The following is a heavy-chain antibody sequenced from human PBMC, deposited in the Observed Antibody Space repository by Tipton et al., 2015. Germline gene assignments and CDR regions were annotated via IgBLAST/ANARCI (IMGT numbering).Heavy chain of an antibody. Sequence: TLSLTCTVSGGSISSYYWSWIRQPPGKGLEWIGEIYHSGSTNYNPSLKSRVTISVDKSKNQFSLKLSSVTAADTAVYHCARLWSYDFWSATSYSFDYWGQGILVTVSS. CDR3: ARLWSYDFWSATSYSFDY. CDR2: IYHSGST. CDR1: GGSISSYY. D-gene: IGHD3-3*01. V-gene: IGHV4-59*01. J-gene: IGHJ4*02.